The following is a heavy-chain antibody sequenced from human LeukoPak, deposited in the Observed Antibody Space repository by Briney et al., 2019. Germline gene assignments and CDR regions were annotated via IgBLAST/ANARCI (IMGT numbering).Heavy chain of an antibody. V-gene: IGHV1-46*01. CDR3: ARGGLLGAIGYYFDY. Sequence: ASVTVSCKASGYTFTSYYMHWVRQAPGQGLEWMGLINPSGGSTSYAQKFQGRVTMTRDTSTSTVYMELSSLRSEDTAVYYCARGGLLGAIGYYFDYWGQGTLVTVSS. J-gene: IGHJ4*02. CDR1: GYTFTSYY. CDR2: INPSGGST. D-gene: IGHD1-26*01.